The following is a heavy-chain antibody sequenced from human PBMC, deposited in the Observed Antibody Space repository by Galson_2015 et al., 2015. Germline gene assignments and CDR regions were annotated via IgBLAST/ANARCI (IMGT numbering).Heavy chain of an antibody. CDR1: GFPFSSYS. V-gene: IGHV3-21*01. CDR2: ISSSSSYI. CDR3: ARDPDYYYDSSGYGPGFDY. D-gene: IGHD3-22*01. Sequence: LRLSCAASGFPFSSYSMNWVRQAPGKGLEWVSSISSSSSYIYYADSVKGRFTISRDNAKNSLYLQMNSLRAEDTAVYYCARDPDYYYDSSGYGPGFDYWGQGTLVTVSS. J-gene: IGHJ4*02.